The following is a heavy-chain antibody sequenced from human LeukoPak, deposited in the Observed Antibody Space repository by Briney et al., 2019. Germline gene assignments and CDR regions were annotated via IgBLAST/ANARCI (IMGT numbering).Heavy chain of an antibody. CDR3: AKGGYDYVEIGYFDY. CDR2: IVASSGAT. D-gene: IGHD5-12*01. J-gene: IGHJ4*03. CDR1: GFSFSDYA. V-gene: IGHV3-23*01. Sequence: GGSLRLSCAASGFSFSDYAMDWVRQAPGKGLEWVSLIVASSGATFYADSVKGRFTISRDKSKNTLYLQMKSLRAEDTAVYYCAKGGYDYVEIGYFDYWGQGALVTVSS.